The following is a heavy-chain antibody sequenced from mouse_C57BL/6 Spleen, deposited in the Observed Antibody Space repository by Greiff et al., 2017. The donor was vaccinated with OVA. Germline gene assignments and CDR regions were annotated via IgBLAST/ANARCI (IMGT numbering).Heavy chain of an antibody. CDR2: IYPGSGST. D-gene: IGHD2-5*01. CDR1: GYTFTSYW. V-gene: IGHV1-55*01. J-gene: IGHJ3*01. Sequence: QVQLQQPGAELVKPGASVKMSCKASGYTFTSYWISWVKQRPGQGLEGFGGIYPGSGSTNYNEKLKSKATLTGDTSSRSAYMQLSSLTSEAAAVYYCTRGDSNYSFAYWGQGTLVTVSA. CDR3: TRGDSNYSFAY.